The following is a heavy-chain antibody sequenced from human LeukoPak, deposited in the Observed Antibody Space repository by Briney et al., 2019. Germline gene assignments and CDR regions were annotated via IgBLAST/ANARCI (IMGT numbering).Heavy chain of an antibody. V-gene: IGHV1-2*02. J-gene: IGHJ1*01. CDR3: ASSTLGELSLAEYFQH. Sequence: ASVKVSCKASGYTFTGYYMHWVRQAPGQGRDWMGWINPNSGGTNYEQKFQGRVTMTRDTSISTAYMELSRLRSDDTAVYYCASSTLGELSLAEYFQHWGQGTLVTVSS. D-gene: IGHD3-10*01. CDR2: INPNSGGT. CDR1: GYTFTGYY.